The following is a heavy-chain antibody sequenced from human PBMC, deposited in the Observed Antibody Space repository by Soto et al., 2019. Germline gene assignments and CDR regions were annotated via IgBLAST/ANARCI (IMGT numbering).Heavy chain of an antibody. Sequence: SETLSFTCAVYGGSFSGYYWSWIRQPPGKGLEWIGEINHSGSTNYNPSLKSRVTISVDTSKNQFSLKLSSVTAADTAVYYCARALVVPAATHWGQGTLVTVSS. D-gene: IGHD2-2*01. CDR2: INHSGST. CDR1: GGSFSGYY. V-gene: IGHV4-34*01. J-gene: IGHJ4*02. CDR3: ARALVVPAATH.